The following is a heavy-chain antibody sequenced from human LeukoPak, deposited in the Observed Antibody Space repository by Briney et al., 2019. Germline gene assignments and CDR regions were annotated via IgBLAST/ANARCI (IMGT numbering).Heavy chain of an antibody. CDR2: IYYSGST. V-gene: IGHV4-31*03. Sequence: SETLSLTCTASGGSISSGGYYWSWIRQHPGKGLEWIGYIYYSGSTYYNPSLKSRVTISVDTSKNQFSLKLSSVTAADTAVYYCARDSHFLEWFSDYGMDVWGQGTTVTVSS. D-gene: IGHD3-3*01. J-gene: IGHJ6*02. CDR3: ARDSHFLEWFSDYGMDV. CDR1: GGSISSGGYY.